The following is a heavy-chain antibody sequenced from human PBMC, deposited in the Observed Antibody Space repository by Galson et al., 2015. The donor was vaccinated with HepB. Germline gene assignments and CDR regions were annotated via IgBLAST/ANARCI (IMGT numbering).Heavy chain of an antibody. J-gene: IGHJ4*02. V-gene: IGHV1-46*03. D-gene: IGHD6-13*01. CDR3: ARDPGAAADFFDY. Sequence: SVKVSCKASGYTFTSYYMHWVRQAPGQGLEWMGIINPSGDSTSYAQKFQGRVTMTRDTSTSTVYMELSSLRSEDTAVYYCARDPGAAADFFDYWGQGTLVTVSS. CDR1: GYTFTSYY. CDR2: INPSGDST.